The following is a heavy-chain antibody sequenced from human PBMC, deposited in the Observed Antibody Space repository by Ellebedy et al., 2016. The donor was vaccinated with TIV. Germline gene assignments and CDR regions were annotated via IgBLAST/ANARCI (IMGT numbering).Heavy chain of an antibody. J-gene: IGHJ3*01. CDR1: GFIFNNYA. CDR3: SKDHISFNQRYDSFDV. CDR2: LGGGTDQE. V-gene: IGHV3-23*01. D-gene: IGHD3-3*01. Sequence: PGGSLRLSCIGSGFIFNNYAMNWVRQAPGKGMEWVSVLGGGTDQEYYADSVKGRFTMSRDNSKNTVFLQMNSLTVEDTAVYYCSKDHISFNQRYDSFDVWGQGIMVTVSA.